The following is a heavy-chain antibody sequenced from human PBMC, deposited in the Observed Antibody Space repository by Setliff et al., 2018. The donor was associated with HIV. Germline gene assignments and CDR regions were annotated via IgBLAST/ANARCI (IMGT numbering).Heavy chain of an antibody. CDR1: GYTFTAYY. CDR2: IYPNSGGT. Sequence: ASVKVSCKASGYTFTAYYMHWVRQAPGQGLEWMGWIYPNSGGTKYAQKFQGRVTMTRDTSTSTVYMELSSLRSEDTAVYYCARDPAPSSSASYFQHWGQGTPVTVSS. D-gene: IGHD6-6*01. CDR3: ARDPAPSSSASYFQH. V-gene: IGHV1-2*02. J-gene: IGHJ1*01.